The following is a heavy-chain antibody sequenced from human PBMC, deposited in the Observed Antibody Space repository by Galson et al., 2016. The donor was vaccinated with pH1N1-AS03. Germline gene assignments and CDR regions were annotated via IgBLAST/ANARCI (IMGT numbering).Heavy chain of an antibody. CDR1: GFTINNNY. J-gene: IGHJ4*02. CDR2: IYGGGDA. D-gene: IGHD7-27*01. V-gene: IGHV3-53*01. CDR3: AREPWGSTQGEY. Sequence: SLRLSCAASGFTINNNYMSWVRQAPGKGLEWVSVIYGGGDAFYADSVKGRFTIPRDNSKNTVYLQMNSLGVEDTAFYYCAREPWGSTQGEYWGQGTLVTVSS.